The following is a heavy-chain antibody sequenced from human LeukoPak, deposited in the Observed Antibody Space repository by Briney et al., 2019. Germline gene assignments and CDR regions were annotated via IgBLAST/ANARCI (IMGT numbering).Heavy chain of an antibody. CDR2: FEPEDGET. J-gene: IGHJ4*02. D-gene: IGHD1-1*01. CDR3: PAPNDNDY. CDR1: GYTPTELS. Sequence: ASVKVSCKVSGYTPTELSMYRVRQAPGKGLERMGGFEPEDGETIYVQKFQGRVTMTEDTSTDTAYMAVSSLRSEYAAVYSWPAPNDNDYWGQGTLVTVSS. V-gene: IGHV1-24*01.